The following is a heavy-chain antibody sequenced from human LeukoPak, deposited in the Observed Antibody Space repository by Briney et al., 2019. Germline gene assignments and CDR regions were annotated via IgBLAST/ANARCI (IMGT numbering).Heavy chain of an antibody. CDR2: IIPILGIA. CDR1: GGTFSRYA. Sequence: AASVKVSCKASGGTFSRYAFSWVRQAPGQGLEWMGRIIPILGIADYAQRFQGRVTITADESTSTAYMEVSSLRSEDTAVYYCARESNAEYYSDSSDYWGQGTLVTVSS. D-gene: IGHD3-22*01. J-gene: IGHJ4*02. CDR3: ARESNAEYYSDSSDY. V-gene: IGHV1-69*04.